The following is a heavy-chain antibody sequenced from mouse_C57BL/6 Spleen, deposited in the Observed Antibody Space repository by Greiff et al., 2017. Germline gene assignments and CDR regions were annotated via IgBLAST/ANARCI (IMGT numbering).Heavy chain of an antibody. V-gene: IGHV5-9-1*02. Sequence: EVKLQESGEGLVKPGGSLKLSCAASGFTFSSYAMSWVRQTPEKRLEWVAYISSGGDYIYYADTVKGRFTISRDNARNTLYLQMSSLKSEDTAMYYCTSQTGTYWYFDVWGTGTTVTVSS. CDR1: GFTFSSYA. CDR2: ISSGGDYI. CDR3: TSQTGTYWYFDV. D-gene: IGHD4-1*01. J-gene: IGHJ1*03.